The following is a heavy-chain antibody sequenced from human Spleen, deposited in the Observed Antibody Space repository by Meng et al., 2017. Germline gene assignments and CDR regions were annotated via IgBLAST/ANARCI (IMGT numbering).Heavy chain of an antibody. D-gene: IGHD2-15*01. CDR2: IIPIFGTP. CDR1: GGTFSTYA. CDR3: ARKAGNCVTTTCYSLDY. J-gene: IGHJ4*02. Sequence: SVKVSCKASGGTFSTYAISWVRQAPGQGLEWMGGIIPIFGTPNYAQKFQGRFTITTDESTSTVYMELTRLTSEDTAVYFCARKAGNCVTTTCYSLDYWGQGTLVTVSS. V-gene: IGHV1-69*05.